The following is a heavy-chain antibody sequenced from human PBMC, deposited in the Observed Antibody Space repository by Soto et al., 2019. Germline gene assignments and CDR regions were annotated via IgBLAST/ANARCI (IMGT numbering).Heavy chain of an antibody. V-gene: IGHV1-18*01. Sequence: QVQLVQSGGEVKKPGASVKVSCRASGYTFTSYGISWVRQAPGQGLEWLGWTSASMVTNYAQKFQGRVTMTTDTSTSTAYMELRSPRFDDTAVYYCARDSSGRAIFDSWGQGTLVTVSS. CDR2: TSASMVT. D-gene: IGHD6-19*01. CDR1: GYTFTSYG. CDR3: ARDSSGRAIFDS. J-gene: IGHJ4*02.